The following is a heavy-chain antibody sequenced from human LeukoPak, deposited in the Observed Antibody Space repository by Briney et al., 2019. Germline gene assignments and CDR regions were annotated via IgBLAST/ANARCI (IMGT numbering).Heavy chain of an antibody. V-gene: IGHV3-30*02. D-gene: IGHD2-21*01. Sequence: GGSLRLSCAASGFTFSSEGMYWVRQAPGKGLEWVTFIRYDGDHTYYADSVRGRFTVSRDNSKNTLFLQMNNLRAEDTAVYYCAKDLYCAGHNCYSNMAVWGKGTAVTVSS. CDR2: IRYDGDHT. CDR1: GFTFSSEG. CDR3: AKDLYCAGHNCYSNMAV. J-gene: IGHJ6*03.